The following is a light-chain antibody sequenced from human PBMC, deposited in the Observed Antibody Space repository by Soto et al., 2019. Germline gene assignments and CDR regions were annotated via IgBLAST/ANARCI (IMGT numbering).Light chain of an antibody. Sequence: DIQMTQSPSTVSAYVEDRVTITCRASQSISRWLAWYQQKPGKAPKLLGHNGSILKSGVPSRFSGSESVTEPALTISSLRPDDSATYYCQQYTSYPWTFGRGTAVELK. CDR1: QSISRW. CDR3: QQYTSYPWT. CDR2: NGS. J-gene: IGKJ1*01. V-gene: IGKV1-5*01.